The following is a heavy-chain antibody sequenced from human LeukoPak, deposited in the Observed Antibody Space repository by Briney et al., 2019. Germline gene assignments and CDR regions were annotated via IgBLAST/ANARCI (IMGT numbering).Heavy chain of an antibody. Sequence: GGSLRLSCAVSGFTFSSYALSWVRRAPGKGLEWASAIRGSGDDTYYADSVKGRFTISRDNSKNTLYLQMNSLRADDTAVYYCAKAHDDWNYVYFRHWGQGTPVTVSS. V-gene: IGHV3-23*01. CDR2: IRGSGDDT. CDR1: GFTFSSYA. CDR3: AKAHDDWNYVYFRH. D-gene: IGHD1-7*01. J-gene: IGHJ1*01.